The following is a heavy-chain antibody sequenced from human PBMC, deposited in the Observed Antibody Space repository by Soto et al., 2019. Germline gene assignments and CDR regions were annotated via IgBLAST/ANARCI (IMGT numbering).Heavy chain of an antibody. V-gene: IGHV3-74*01. D-gene: IGHD6-6*01. Sequence: PGGSLRLSCAASGFTFSSYWMHWVRQAPGKGLVWVSRINSDGSSTSYADSVKGRFTISRDNAKNTLYLQMNSLRAEDTAVYYCARAYAAARYYYYGMDVWGQVTTVTVSS. CDR1: GFTFSSYW. J-gene: IGHJ6*02. CDR2: INSDGSST. CDR3: ARAYAAARYYYYGMDV.